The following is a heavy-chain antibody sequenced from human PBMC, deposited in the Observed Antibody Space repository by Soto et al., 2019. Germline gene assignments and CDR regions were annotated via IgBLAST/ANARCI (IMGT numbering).Heavy chain of an antibody. CDR1: GYTFTSYG. D-gene: IGHD6-19*01. J-gene: IGHJ4*02. Sequence: ASVKVSCKASGYTFTSYGISWVRQAPGQGLEWMGWISAYNGNTNYAQKLQGRVTMTTDTSTSTVYMELSSLRSEDTAVYYCARVRVMKDYSSGWYSDYWGQGTLVTVSS. CDR3: ARVRVMKDYSSGWYSDY. CDR2: ISAYNGNT. V-gene: IGHV1-18*01.